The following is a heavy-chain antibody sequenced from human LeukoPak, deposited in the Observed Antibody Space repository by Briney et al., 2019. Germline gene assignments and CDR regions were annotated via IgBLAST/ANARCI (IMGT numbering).Heavy chain of an antibody. Sequence: ASVKVSCKASGYTFTSYDINWVRQATGQGLEWMGWMNPNSGNTGYAQKFQGRVTITRNTSISTAYMELSSLRSEDTAVYYCARGAFDLDYYYYYMDVWGKGTTVTVSS. D-gene: IGHD3-3*01. CDR3: ARGAFDLDYYYYYMDV. V-gene: IGHV1-8*03. J-gene: IGHJ6*03. CDR2: MNPNSGNT. CDR1: GYTFTSYD.